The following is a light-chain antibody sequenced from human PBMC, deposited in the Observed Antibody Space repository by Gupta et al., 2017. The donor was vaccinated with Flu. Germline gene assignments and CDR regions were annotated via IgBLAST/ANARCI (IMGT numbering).Light chain of an antibody. CDR1: SIVTKN. CDR3: HEGGSTSRYV. V-gene: IGLV3-9*01. CDR2: KEN. J-gene: IGLJ1*01. Sequence: TATSTTWGKSIVTKNVQWYQKKAGRAPVLVVYKENSRPSGVTERFSDSNSGNTAALTISGANDGEEDDYYYHEGGSTSRYVFGTGTKVTV.